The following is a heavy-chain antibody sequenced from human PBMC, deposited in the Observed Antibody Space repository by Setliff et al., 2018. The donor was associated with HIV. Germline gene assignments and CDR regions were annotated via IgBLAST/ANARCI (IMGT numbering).Heavy chain of an antibody. Sequence: GGSLRLSCAASGFTFSSYAMHWVRQAPGKGLEWVAVISYDGSNKYYADSVKGRFTISRDNSKDTLYLQMSSLRVDDTAVYYCTMAPLLDSTYGVDVWGQGTAVTVSS. CDR3: TMAPLLDSTYGVDV. J-gene: IGHJ6*02. V-gene: IGHV3-30*14. CDR2: ISYDGSNK. CDR1: GFTFSSYA. D-gene: IGHD2-8*01.